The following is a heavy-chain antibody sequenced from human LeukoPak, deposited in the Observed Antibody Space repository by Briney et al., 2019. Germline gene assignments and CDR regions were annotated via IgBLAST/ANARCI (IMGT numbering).Heavy chain of an antibody. CDR3: ARAQRDSSSWYVDY. CDR2: IYYSVST. D-gene: IGHD6-13*01. J-gene: IGHJ4*02. V-gene: IGHV4-59*01. CDR1: GGSISSYY. Sequence: SETLSLTCTVSGGSISSYYWSWIRQPPGKGLEWIGYIYYSVSTNYNPSLKSRVTISVDTSKNQFSLKLSSVTAADTAVYYCARAQRDSSSWYVDYWGQGTLVTVSS.